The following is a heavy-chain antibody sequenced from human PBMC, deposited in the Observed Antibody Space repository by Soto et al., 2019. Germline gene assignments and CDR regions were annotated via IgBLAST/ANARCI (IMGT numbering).Heavy chain of an antibody. D-gene: IGHD4-17*01. CDR1: VLTVTGKKY. Sequence: DVQLVESGGGLIQPGGSLRLSCEASVLTVTGKKYVAWVRQAPGKGLEWVSGVYDTDGIYYADSVKGRFTSSRYNSKTIVYLEMNSVTPDDTDVYYCGTWRLREHAYDIWGLGTTVTVSS. CDR2: VYDTDGI. V-gene: IGHV3-53*01. CDR3: GTWRLREHAYDI. J-gene: IGHJ3*02.